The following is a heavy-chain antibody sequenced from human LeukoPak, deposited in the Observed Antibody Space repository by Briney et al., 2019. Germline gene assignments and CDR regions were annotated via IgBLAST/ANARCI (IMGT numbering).Heavy chain of an antibody. D-gene: IGHD2-15*01. CDR2: IYYSGST. CDR1: GGSIRSHY. CDR3: ARGCCSGGSCYLADWFDP. J-gene: IGHJ5*02. Sequence: SETLSLTCTVSGGSIRSHYWSWIRQPPGKGLEWIGYIYYSGSTNYNPSLKSRVTISVDTSKNQFSLKLSSVTAADTAVYYCARGCCSGGSCYLADWFDPWGQGTLVTVSS. V-gene: IGHV4-59*11.